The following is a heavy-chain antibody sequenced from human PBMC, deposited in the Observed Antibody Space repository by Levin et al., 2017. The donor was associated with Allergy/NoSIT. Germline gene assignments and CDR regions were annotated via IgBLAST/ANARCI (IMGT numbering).Heavy chain of an antibody. J-gene: IGHJ6*02. CDR3: ARDPGAYSSGWAGPDYYDCGMDG. CDR2: IYYSGST. Sequence: SETLSLTCTVSGGSISSYYWSWIRQPPGKGLEWLGYIYYSGSTNYNPSLKSRVTISVDTSKNQFSLKLSAVTAADTAVYYCARDPGAYSSGWAGPDYYDCGMDGWGQGTTVTVSS. D-gene: IGHD6-19*01. CDR1: GGSISSYY. V-gene: IGHV4-59*01.